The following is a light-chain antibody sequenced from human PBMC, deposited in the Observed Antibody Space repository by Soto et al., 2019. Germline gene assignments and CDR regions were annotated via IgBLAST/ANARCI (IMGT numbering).Light chain of an antibody. CDR3: QQRSNWPQIT. CDR2: DAS. J-gene: IGKJ5*01. Sequence: ESVLTQSRTTLPLSQGQRATPSCRASQSVSSYLAWYQQKPGQAPRLIXYDASNRATGIPARFSGSGSGTDFSLTISSLEPEDFAVYYCQQRSNWPQITFGQGTRLEI. V-gene: IGKV3-11*01. CDR1: QSVSSY.